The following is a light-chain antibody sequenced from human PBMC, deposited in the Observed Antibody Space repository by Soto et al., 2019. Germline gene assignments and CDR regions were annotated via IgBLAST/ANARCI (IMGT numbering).Light chain of an antibody. CDR1: SSDVGGYNY. V-gene: IGLV2-14*01. CDR2: DVS. Sequence: QSVLPQPASVSGFPGQSITISCTGTSSDVGGYNYVSWYQQHPGKAPKLMIYDVSNRPSGVSNRFSGSKSGNTASLTISGLQAEDEADYYCSSYTSSSTLYVFGTGTKVTVL. J-gene: IGLJ1*01. CDR3: SSYTSSSTLYV.